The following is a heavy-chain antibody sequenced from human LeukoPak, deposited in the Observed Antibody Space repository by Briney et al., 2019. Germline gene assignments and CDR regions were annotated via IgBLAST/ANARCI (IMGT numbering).Heavy chain of an antibody. D-gene: IGHD5-24*01. CDR2: INGDGSAT. CDR3: AREEEMATNTDY. V-gene: IGHV3-74*01. CDR1: GYTFRRHW. Sequence: GGSLRLSCAASGYTFRRHWMHWVRQAPGKGLVWVSRINGDGSATYYADSVKGRFSISRDNPKNTLYLHMHSLRADDTAVYYCAREEEMATNTDYWGQGTLVTVSS. J-gene: IGHJ4*02.